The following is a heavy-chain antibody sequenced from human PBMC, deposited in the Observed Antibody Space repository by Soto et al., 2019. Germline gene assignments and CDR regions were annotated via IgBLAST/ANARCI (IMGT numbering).Heavy chain of an antibody. CDR2: MNPNSGNT. V-gene: IGHV1-8*01. Sequence: ASVKVSCKASGYTFTSYDINWVRQATGQGLEWMGWMNPNSGNTGYAQKFQGRVTMTRKTSISTAYMELSSLRSEDTAVYYCARLYYGSGSYSLDYWGQGTLVTVSS. CDR3: ARLYYGSGSYSLDY. J-gene: IGHJ4*02. D-gene: IGHD3-10*01. CDR1: GYTFTSYD.